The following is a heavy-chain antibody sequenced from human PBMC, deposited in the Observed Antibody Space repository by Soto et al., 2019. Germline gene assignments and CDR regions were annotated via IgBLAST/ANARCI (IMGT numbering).Heavy chain of an antibody. V-gene: IGHV1-2*02. CDR3: ARDDYDSSGYYDNWFDP. CDR1: GFTFTGHY. J-gene: IGHJ5*02. CDR2: INPNSGGT. D-gene: IGHD3-22*01. Sequence: GASVKVSCKASGFTFTGHYIHWVRQAPGQGLEWMGWINPNSGGTNYAQKFQGRVTMTRDTSISTAYMELSRLRSDDTAVYYCARDDYDSSGYYDNWFDPWGQGTLVTVSS.